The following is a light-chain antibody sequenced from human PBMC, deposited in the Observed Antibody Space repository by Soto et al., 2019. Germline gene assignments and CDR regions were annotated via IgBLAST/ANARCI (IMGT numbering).Light chain of an antibody. V-gene: IGKV3-11*01. Sequence: EFVLTQSPATLSLSPGERATLSCRASEGVGTYLAWYQQKPGQPPRLLIYDASTRASGIPARFSGSGSGTDFILTIISLEPEDFAVYYCQQRSVWPRTFGQGTKVESK. CDR3: QQRSVWPRT. J-gene: IGKJ1*01. CDR2: DAS. CDR1: EGVGTY.